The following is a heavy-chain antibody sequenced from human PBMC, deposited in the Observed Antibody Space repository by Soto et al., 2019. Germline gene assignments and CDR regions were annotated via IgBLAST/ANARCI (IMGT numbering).Heavy chain of an antibody. Sequence: GLQRHPCAAAGGRCRDDGVHRVRQVPGKGLEWVSSISSNSGYTLYTDSVKGRFTISRDNAKSSLYLQMSSLRDEDTAVYYCTRGSYGGYDYWGQGTLVTLS. CDR1: GGRCRDDG. CDR2: ISSNSGYT. D-gene: IGHD4-17*01. J-gene: IGHJ4*02. CDR3: TRGSYGGYDY. V-gene: IGHV3-21*06.